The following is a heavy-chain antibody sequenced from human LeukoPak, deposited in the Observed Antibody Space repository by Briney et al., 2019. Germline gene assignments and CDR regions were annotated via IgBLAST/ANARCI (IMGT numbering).Heavy chain of an antibody. CDR1: GFTFSDYY. CDR2: ISSGGSPI. D-gene: IGHD4-17*01. CDR3: ARADYALEY. Sequence: GGSLRLSCVASGFTFSDYYMSWIRQAPGKGLEWVSYISSGGSPIYYAESVKGRFTISRDNAKNSLYLQMNSLRAEDTAVYYCARADYALEYWGQGTLVTVSS. J-gene: IGHJ4*02. V-gene: IGHV3-11*01.